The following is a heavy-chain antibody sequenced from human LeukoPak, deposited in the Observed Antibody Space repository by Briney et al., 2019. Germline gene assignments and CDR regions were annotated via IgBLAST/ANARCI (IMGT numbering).Heavy chain of an antibody. J-gene: IGHJ3*02. CDR3: AREYSSGWHDAFDI. CDR1: GGSISSYY. V-gene: IGHV4-59*01. D-gene: IGHD6-19*01. CDR2: IYYSGST. Sequence: SETLSLTCTVSGGSISSYYWSWIRQPPGKGLEWIGYIYYSGSTNYNPSLKSRVTISVDTSKNQFSLKLSSVTAADTAVYYCAREYSSGWHDAFDIRGQGTMVTVSS.